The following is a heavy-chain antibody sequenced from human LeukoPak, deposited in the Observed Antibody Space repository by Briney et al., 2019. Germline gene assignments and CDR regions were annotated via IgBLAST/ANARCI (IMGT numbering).Heavy chain of an antibody. V-gene: IGHV4-4*07. J-gene: IGHJ5*02. CDR3: ARPVAYCGGDCYFSWFDP. CDR2: IYTSGST. Sequence: SETLSLTCTVSGGSIGSYYWSWIRQPAGKGLEWIGRIYTSGSTNYNPSLKSRVTISVDTSKNQFSLKLSSVTAADTAVYYCARPVAYCGGDCYFSWFDPWGQGTLVTVSS. CDR1: GGSIGSYY. D-gene: IGHD2-21*02.